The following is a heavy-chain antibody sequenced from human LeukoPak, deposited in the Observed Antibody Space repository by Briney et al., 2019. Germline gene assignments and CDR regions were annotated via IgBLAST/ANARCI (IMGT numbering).Heavy chain of an antibody. CDR3: ARGVQLWYWFDP. J-gene: IGHJ5*02. V-gene: IGHV3-21*01. D-gene: IGHD5-18*01. CDR2: ISSSSSYI. CDR1: GFTFSSYS. Sequence: PGGSLRLSCAASGFTFSSYSMNWVRQAPGKGLEWVSSISSSSSYIYYADSVKGRFTISRDNAKNSLYLQMNSLRAEDTAVYYCARGVQLWYWFDPWGQGTLVTVSS.